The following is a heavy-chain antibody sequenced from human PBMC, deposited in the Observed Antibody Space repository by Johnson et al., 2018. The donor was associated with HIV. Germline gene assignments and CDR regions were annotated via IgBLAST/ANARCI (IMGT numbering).Heavy chain of an antibody. CDR1: GFTFSSYA. Sequence: QVQLVESEGGVVQPGRSLRLSCAASGFTFSSYAMHWVRQAPGKGLEWVAVISYDGNNKYYADSVKGRFTISRDNSKNTLYLQLNGLRAEDTAVYYCARETGYSSSWHAFDIWGQGTVVTVSS. J-gene: IGHJ3*02. D-gene: IGHD6-13*01. V-gene: IGHV3-30*04. CDR3: ARETGYSSSWHAFDI. CDR2: ISYDGNNK.